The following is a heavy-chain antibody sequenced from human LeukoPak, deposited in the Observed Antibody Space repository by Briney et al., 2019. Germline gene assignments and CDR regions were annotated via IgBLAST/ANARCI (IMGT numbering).Heavy chain of an antibody. V-gene: IGHV3-74*01. CDR2: INDDATHT. Sequence: SGGSLRLSCAASGFSFSSSWMHWVRQVPGKGLVWVSRINDDATHTDYAGSVKGRFTISRDNAKNTLFLQMNSLRAEDTAVYYCATTGSGSYYDYWGQGTLVTVSS. CDR3: ATTGSGSYYDY. J-gene: IGHJ4*02. D-gene: IGHD1-26*01. CDR1: GFSFSSSW.